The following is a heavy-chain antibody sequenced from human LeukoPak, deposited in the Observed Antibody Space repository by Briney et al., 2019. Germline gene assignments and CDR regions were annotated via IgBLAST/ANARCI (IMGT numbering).Heavy chain of an antibody. V-gene: IGHV4-38-2*01. CDR1: GYSISSGYY. CDR2: IYHSGST. Sequence: SETLSLTCAVSGYSISSGYYWGWIRQPPGKGLEWIGSIYHSGSTYYNPSLKSRVTISVDTSKNQFSLKLSSVTAADTAVYYCARLGSGRIFDYWGQGTLVTVSS. J-gene: IGHJ4*02. CDR3: ARLGSGRIFDY. D-gene: IGHD1-26*01.